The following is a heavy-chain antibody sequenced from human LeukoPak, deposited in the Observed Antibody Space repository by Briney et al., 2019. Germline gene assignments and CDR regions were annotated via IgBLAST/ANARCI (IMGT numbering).Heavy chain of an antibody. CDR1: GFAFDTYS. CDR2: ISSWSSFI. CDR3: ARAGSTNSWFDP. J-gene: IGHJ5*02. D-gene: IGHD2-2*01. V-gene: IGHV3-21*01. Sequence: GGSLRLSCAASGFAFDTYSMTWVRQAPGKGLEWVSSISSWSSFIYSADSVTGRFTISRDNAKNSLYLQMNSLRAEDTAVYYCARAGSTNSWFDPWGQGTLVTVSS.